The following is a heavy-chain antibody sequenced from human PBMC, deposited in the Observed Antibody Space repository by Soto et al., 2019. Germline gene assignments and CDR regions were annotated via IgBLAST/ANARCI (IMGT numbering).Heavy chain of an antibody. Sequence: ASVKVSCKASGYTFTGYYMHWVRQAPGQGLEWMGWINPNSGGTNYAQKFQGWVTMTRDTSISTAYMELSRLRSDDTAVYYCARDRRDYDSSGYYYDYWGQGTLVTVSS. CDR2: INPNSGGT. V-gene: IGHV1-2*04. J-gene: IGHJ4*02. CDR3: ARDRRDYDSSGYYYDY. D-gene: IGHD3-22*01. CDR1: GYTFTGYY.